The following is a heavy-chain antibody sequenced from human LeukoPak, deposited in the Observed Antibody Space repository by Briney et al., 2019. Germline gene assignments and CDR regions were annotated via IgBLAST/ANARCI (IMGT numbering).Heavy chain of an antibody. CDR1: GFTFSSYG. CDR3: AREGYYYDSSGYPLVTSY. Sequence: GGSLRLSCAASGFTFSSYGMHWARQAPGKGLEWVAFIRYDGSNKYYADSVKGRFTISRDNSKNTLYLQMNSLRAEDTAVYYCAREGYYYDSSGYPLVTSYWGQGTLVTVSS. V-gene: IGHV3-30*02. CDR2: IRYDGSNK. J-gene: IGHJ4*02. D-gene: IGHD3-22*01.